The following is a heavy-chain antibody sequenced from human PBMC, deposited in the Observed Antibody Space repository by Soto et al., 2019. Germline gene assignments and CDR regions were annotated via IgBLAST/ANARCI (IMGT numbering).Heavy chain of an antibody. CDR2: IYIGGSA. Sequence: KPSETLSLTCAVSGDAVNSGGDPWCWIRQPPGKGLEWIGYIYIGGSAYYNPSLRSRVTMSVDRARNQFSLNLTSVTAADTAVYYCVRVKGGYYTFDHWGQGTLVTVS. J-gene: IGHJ4*02. CDR3: VRVKGGYYTFDH. D-gene: IGHD3-22*01. V-gene: IGHV4-30-2*01. CDR1: GDAVNSGGDP.